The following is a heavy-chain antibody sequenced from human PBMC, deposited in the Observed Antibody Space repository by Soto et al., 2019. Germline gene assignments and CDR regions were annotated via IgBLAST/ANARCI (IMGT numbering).Heavy chain of an antibody. V-gene: IGHV4-31*03. Sequence: SETLSLTCTVSGGSISSGGYYWSWIRQHPGKGLEWIGYIYYSGSTYYNPSLKSRVTISVDTSRNQFSLKLSSVTAADTAVYYCARDRGMAASNWYLDLWGRGTLVTVSS. J-gene: IGHJ2*01. D-gene: IGHD6-13*01. CDR2: IYYSGST. CDR1: GGSISSGGYY. CDR3: ARDRGMAASNWYLDL.